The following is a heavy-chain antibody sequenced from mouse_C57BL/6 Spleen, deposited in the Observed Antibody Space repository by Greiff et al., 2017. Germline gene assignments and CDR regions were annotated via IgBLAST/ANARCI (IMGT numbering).Heavy chain of an antibody. J-gene: IGHJ3*01. V-gene: IGHV1-69*01. CDR2: IDPSDSYT. CDR1: GYTFTSYW. D-gene: IGHD1-1*01. CDR3: ARNYGSSYFAY. Sequence: VQLQQPGAELVMPGASVKLSCTASGYTFTSYWMHWVKQRPGQGLEWIGEIDPSDSYTNYTQKFKGKSTLAVDKSSSTAYMQLSSLTSEDSAVYYCARNYGSSYFAYWGQGTLVTVSA.